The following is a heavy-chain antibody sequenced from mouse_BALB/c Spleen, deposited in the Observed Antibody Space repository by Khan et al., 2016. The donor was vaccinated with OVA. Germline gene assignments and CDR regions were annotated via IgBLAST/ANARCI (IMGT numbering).Heavy chain of an antibody. D-gene: IGHD1-3*01. CDR1: GYIFTSYW. Sequence: QVQLQQSGAELVRPGASVKLSCKTSGYIFTSYWIHWVKQRSGQGLEWIARINPGTDNTYYNEKLKDKVTLTADKSSSTAYLQLSSLKSEDSAFYVCEREESIYAFDYWGQGTTVTVSS. V-gene: IGHV1S132*01. CDR2: INPGTDNT. CDR3: EREESIYAFDY. J-gene: IGHJ4*01.